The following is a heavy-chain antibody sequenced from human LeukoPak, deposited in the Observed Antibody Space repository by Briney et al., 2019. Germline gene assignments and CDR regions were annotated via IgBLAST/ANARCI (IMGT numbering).Heavy chain of an antibody. Sequence: SVKVSCKASGGTFSSYAISWVRQAPGQGLEWMGGIIPIFGTANYAQKFQGRVTITTDESTSTAYMELSSLRSEDTAVYYCASASSSSSLYYYYYMDVWGKGTTVTVSS. V-gene: IGHV1-69*05. CDR2: IIPIFGTA. J-gene: IGHJ6*03. CDR1: GGTFSSYA. D-gene: IGHD6-6*01. CDR3: ASASSSSSLYYYYYMDV.